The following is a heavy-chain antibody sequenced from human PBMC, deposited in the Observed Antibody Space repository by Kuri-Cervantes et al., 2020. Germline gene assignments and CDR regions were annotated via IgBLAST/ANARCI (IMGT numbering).Heavy chain of an antibody. V-gene: IGHV4-38-2*02. Sequence: SETLSLTCTVSGYSISSGYYWGWIRQSPGKGLEWIGSIYHSGSTNYNPSLKSRVTISVDTSKNQFSLKLSSVTAADTAVYYCARGGLRYVDWWGQGTLVTVS. CDR1: GYSISSGYY. CDR2: IYHSGST. J-gene: IGHJ4*02. D-gene: IGHD3-9*01. CDR3: ARGGLRYVDW.